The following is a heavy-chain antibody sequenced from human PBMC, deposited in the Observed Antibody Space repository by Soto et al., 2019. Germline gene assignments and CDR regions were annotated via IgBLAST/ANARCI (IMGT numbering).Heavy chain of an antibody. D-gene: IGHD3-22*01. V-gene: IGHV3-23*01. CDR3: AKVNYYDSSGYYYVPPGALNWYFDL. Sequence: EVQLLESGGGLVQPGGSLRLSCAASGFTFSSYAMSWVRQAPGKGLEWVSAISGSGGSTYYADSVKGRFTISRDNSKNTLYLQMNSLRAEDTAVYYCAKVNYYDSSGYYYVPPGALNWYFDLWGRGTLVTVSS. CDR1: GFTFSSYA. J-gene: IGHJ2*01. CDR2: ISGSGGST.